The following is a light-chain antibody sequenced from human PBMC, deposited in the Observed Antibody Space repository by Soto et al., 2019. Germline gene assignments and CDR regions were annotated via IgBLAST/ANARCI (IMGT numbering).Light chain of an antibody. CDR1: SSNIGSDS. CDR3: AAWDDSLNDYV. V-gene: IGLV1-44*01. J-gene: IGLJ1*01. Sequence: QSVLTQPPSASGTPGQKVTISCSGSSSNIGSDSVNWYQQLPGTAPKLLIYNNSQRPSGVPDRFSGSKSGTSASLAISGLQSDDEADYYCAAWDDSLNDYVFGTGTKLTVL. CDR2: NNS.